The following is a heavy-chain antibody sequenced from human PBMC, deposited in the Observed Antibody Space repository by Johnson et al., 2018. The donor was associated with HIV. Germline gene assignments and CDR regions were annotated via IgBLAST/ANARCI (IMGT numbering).Heavy chain of an antibody. J-gene: IGHJ3*02. Sequence: QVQLVESGGGLVRPGGSLRLSCAASGFTFDDYDMNWVRQAPGKGLEWVAVISYDGSNKYDADSVKGRFTISRDNSKNTLYLQMNSLRPEDTAVYYCAKSGLFVLVVYAPDVFDIWGQGTMVTVSS. CDR1: GFTFDDYD. D-gene: IGHD2-8*02. CDR3: AKSGLFVLVVYAPDVFDI. V-gene: IGHV3-30*18. CDR2: ISYDGSNK.